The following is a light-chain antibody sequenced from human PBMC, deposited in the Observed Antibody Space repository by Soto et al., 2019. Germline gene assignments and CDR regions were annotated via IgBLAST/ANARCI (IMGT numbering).Light chain of an antibody. Sequence: TMSAVALSLSPGARATLSCRASQRVSNYLAWYQQKPGQAPRLLIYAASDRATGIPARFSGSGSGTEFTLTISSLKSEDFAIFHCQQDNNWPEIPFGQGRR. CDR1: QRVSNY. V-gene: IGKV3D-15*01. J-gene: IGKJ5*01. CDR2: AAS. CDR3: QQDNNWPEIP.